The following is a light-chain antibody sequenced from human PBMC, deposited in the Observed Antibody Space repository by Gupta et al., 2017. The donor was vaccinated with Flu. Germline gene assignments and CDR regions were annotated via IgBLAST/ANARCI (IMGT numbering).Light chain of an antibody. CDR2: WAS. V-gene: IGKV4-1*01. Sequence: DIVMTQSPDSLPMSLGERATINCKSSQSVLYSSNNKNYLAWYQQKPGQPPKLLIYWASTRESGVPDRFSGRGSGTDFTLTISSLQAEDVAVYYCQQYYSTPYTFGQGTKLEIK. CDR1: QSVLYSSNNKNY. J-gene: IGKJ2*01. CDR3: QQYYSTPYT.